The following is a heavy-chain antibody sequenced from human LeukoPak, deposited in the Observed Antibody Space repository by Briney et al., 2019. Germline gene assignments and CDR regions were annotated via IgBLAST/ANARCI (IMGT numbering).Heavy chain of an antibody. CDR3: ARLAAAGMNWFDP. J-gene: IGHJ5*02. D-gene: IGHD6-13*01. Sequence: SETLSLTCAVYGGSFGGYYWSWIRQPPGKGLEWIGEINHSGSTNYNPSLKSRVTISVDTSKNQFSLKLSSVTAADTAVYYCARLAAAGMNWFDPWGQGTLVTVSS. CDR1: GGSFGGYY. V-gene: IGHV4-34*01. CDR2: INHSGST.